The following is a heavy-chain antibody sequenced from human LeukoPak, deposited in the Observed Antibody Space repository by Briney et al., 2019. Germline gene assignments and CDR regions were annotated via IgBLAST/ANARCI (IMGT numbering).Heavy chain of an antibody. Sequence: GGPLRLSCAASGFTFSNYAMSWIRQAPGKGLEWITYISSSTTYTNYADSVKGRFTISRDNAKNSLFLQMNSLRAEDTALYYCARDKCGTLGDYDAFDIWGQGTMVTVSS. CDR3: ARDKCGTLGDYDAFDI. D-gene: IGHD4-17*01. J-gene: IGHJ3*02. V-gene: IGHV3-11*06. CDR2: ISSSTTYT. CDR1: GFTFSNYA.